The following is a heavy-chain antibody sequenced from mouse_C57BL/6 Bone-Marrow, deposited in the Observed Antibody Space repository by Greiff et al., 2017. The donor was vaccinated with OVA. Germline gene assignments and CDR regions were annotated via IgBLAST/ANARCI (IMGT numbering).Heavy chain of an antibody. J-gene: IGHJ2*01. CDR1: GYTFTSYW. CDR3: ARLRDGYYYFDY. CDR2: IDPSDSET. V-gene: IGHV1-52*01. Sequence: QVQLQQSGAELVRPGSSVKLSCKASGYTFTSYWMHWVKQRPIQGLEWIGNIDPSDSETHYNQKFKDKATLTVDKSSSTAYMQLSSLTSEDSAVYYCARLRDGYYYFDYWGQGTTLTVSS. D-gene: IGHD2-3*01.